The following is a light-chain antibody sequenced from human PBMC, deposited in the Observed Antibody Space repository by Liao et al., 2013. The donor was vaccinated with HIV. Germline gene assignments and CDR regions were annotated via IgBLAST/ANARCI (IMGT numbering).Light chain of an antibody. CDR3: QAWDSNTVV. CDR2: QDV. J-gene: IGLJ2*01. Sequence: SYDLTQPPSVSVSPGQTATISCSGQNLGDKHASWYQQKPGQSPVLVIYQDVKRPSGIPERFSGSNSGDTATLTISGTQPMDEADYYCQAWDSNTVVFGGGTKLTVL. CDR1: NLGDKH. V-gene: IGLV3-1*01.